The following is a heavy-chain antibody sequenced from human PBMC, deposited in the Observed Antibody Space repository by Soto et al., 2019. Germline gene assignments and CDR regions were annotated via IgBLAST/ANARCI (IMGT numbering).Heavy chain of an antibody. J-gene: IGHJ6*02. CDR3: ARVPDSSLGTMDV. D-gene: IGHD3-22*01. Sequence: YSLTISCKGSGYSFTTYWIGWVRQLPGQGLEWMGVMFPGDSDTRYSPSFQGQVTMSADPSTNTAYLEWSSLKAADSAMYYCARVPDSSLGTMDVWGQGTPVTVSS. CDR2: MFPGDSDT. V-gene: IGHV5-51*01. CDR1: GYSFTTYW.